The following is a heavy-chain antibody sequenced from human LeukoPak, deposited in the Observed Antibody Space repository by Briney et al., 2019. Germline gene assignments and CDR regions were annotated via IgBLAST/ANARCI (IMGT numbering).Heavy chain of an antibody. CDR2: INHWGGT. CDR1: GFTFSNAW. V-gene: IGHV4-4*02. D-gene: IGHD6-19*01. J-gene: IGHJ5*02. Sequence: PGGSLRLSCAASGFTFSNAWMTWVRPPPGKGLEWIGEINHWGGTTYNPSLKRRVTMSVDTSKNQFSLILTSVTAADTAVYYCVRDSTYSSGWPGEFDPWGQGTLVTVSS. CDR3: VRDSTYSSGWPGEFDP.